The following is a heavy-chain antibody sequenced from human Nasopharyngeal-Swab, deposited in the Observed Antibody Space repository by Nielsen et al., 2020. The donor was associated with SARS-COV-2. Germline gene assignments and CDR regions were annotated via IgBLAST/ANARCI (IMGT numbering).Heavy chain of an antibody. CDR1: GFTFSSYW. J-gene: IGHJ4*02. CDR2: IKQDGSEK. V-gene: IGHV3-7*01. Sequence: GESLKISCAASGFTFSSYWMSWVRQAPGKGLEWVANIKQDGSEKYYVDSVKGRFTISRDNSKNTLYLQMNSLRAENTAVYYCAKTYSGSYLGYFDYWGQGTLVTVSS. D-gene: IGHD1-26*01. CDR3: AKTYSGSYLGYFDY.